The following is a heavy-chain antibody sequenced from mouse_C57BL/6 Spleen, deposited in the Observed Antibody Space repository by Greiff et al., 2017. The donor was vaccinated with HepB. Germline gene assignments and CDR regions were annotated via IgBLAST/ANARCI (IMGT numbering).Heavy chain of an antibody. D-gene: IGHD2-4*01. CDR1: GYTFTSYW. V-gene: IGHV1-64*01. J-gene: IGHJ3*01. Sequence: VQLQQPGAELVKPGASVKLSCKASGYTFTSYWMHWVKQRPGQGLEWIGMIHPNSGSTNYNEKFKSKATLTVDKSSSTAYMQLSSLTSEDSAVYYCARGGDDYDGPFAYWGQGTLVTVSA. CDR3: ARGGDDYDGPFAY. CDR2: IHPNSGST.